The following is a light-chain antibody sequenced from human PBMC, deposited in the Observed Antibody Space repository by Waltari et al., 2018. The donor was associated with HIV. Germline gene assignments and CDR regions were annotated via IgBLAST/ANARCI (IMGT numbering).Light chain of an antibody. J-gene: IGKJ5*01. CDR3: QQGYNMPIT. V-gene: IGKV1-39*01. CDR2: GAS. CDR1: ETISRY. Sequence: DIQMTQSPASLSATVGGRVTITCRANETISRYLNWFQQKPGKAPKLLIFGASNLQSGVPARFSGSGSGTDFTLIISNVQLEDSATYFCQQGYNMPITFGPGTRLET.